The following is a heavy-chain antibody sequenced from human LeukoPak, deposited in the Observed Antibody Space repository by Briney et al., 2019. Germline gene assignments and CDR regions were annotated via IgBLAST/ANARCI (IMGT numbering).Heavy chain of an antibody. Sequence: SAKVSCKASGGTFSSYAISWVRQAPGQGLEWMGRIIPILGIANYAQKFQGRVTITADKSTSTAYMELSSLRSEDTAVYYCARGLRTYYDFWSGYSDDAFDIWGQGTMVTVSS. CDR3: ARGLRTYYDFWSGYSDDAFDI. CDR1: GGTFSSYA. J-gene: IGHJ3*02. V-gene: IGHV1-69*04. CDR2: IIPILGIA. D-gene: IGHD3-3*01.